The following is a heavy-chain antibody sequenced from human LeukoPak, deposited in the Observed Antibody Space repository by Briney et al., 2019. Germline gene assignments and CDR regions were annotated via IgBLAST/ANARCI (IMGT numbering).Heavy chain of an antibody. CDR3: ARDLIGWSLDP. CDR2: IDNDGWPT. V-gene: IGHV3-48*03. J-gene: IGHJ5*02. D-gene: IGHD2-2*03. CDR1: GFTFTSYE. Sequence: SGGSLRLYCAASGFTFTSYEMNWVRQAPGKGLEWISYIDNDGWPTYYADSVKGRFTITRDNAKSSLYLQMDSLTVEDTAVYYCARDLIGWSLDPWGQGTLVTVSS.